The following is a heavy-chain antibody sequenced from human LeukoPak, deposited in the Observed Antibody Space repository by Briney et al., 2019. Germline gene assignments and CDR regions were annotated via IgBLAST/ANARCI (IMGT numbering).Heavy chain of an antibody. J-gene: IGHJ5*02. D-gene: IGHD3-10*01. Sequence: SLRLSCAASGFTFDDYAMHWVRQAPGKGLEWVSGISWNSGSIGYADSVKGRFTISRDNAKNSLYLQMNSLRAEDTALYYCAKDSRGVGILDPWGQGTLVTVSS. CDR1: GFTFDDYA. CDR2: ISWNSGSI. CDR3: AKDSRGVGILDP. V-gene: IGHV3-9*01.